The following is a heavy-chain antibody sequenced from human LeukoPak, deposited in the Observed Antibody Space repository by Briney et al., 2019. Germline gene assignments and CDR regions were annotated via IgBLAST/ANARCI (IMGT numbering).Heavy chain of an antibody. CDR3: AKSLVGATRVFDY. CDR1: GFTFSNAW. D-gene: IGHD1-26*01. V-gene: IGHV3-23*01. CDR2: ISGSGGST. Sequence: GGSLRLSCAASGFTFSNAWMSWVRQAPGKGLEWVSAISGSGGSTYYADSVKGRFTISRDNSKNTLYLQMNSLRAEDTAVYYCAKSLVGATRVFDYWGQGTLVTVSS. J-gene: IGHJ4*02.